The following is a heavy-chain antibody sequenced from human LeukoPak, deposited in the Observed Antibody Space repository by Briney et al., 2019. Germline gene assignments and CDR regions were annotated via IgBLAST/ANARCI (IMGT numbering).Heavy chain of an antibody. CDR3: AELGITMIGGV. D-gene: IGHD3-10*02. CDR1: GFTFSSYE. Sequence: PGGSLRLSCAASGFTFSSYEMKWVRQAPGKGLEWVSYISSSGSTIYYADSVKGRFTSSSDNAKNSLYLQMNSLRAEDTAVYYCAELGITMIGGVWGKGTTVTISS. CDR2: ISSSGSTI. V-gene: IGHV3-48*03. J-gene: IGHJ6*04.